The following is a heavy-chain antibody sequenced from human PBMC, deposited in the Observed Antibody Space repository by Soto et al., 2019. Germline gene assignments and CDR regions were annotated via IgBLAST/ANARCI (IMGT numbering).Heavy chain of an antibody. Sequence: QITVKESGPTLVKPTQTLTLTCTLSGFSLSTTTVGVGWIRQPPGKALEWLALIYWDDDRRYIPSLKNRLTTTXAXSXXQVVLTMTNMDPVDTATYYCAQITPFDFTGYYFDYWGPGILVTVSS. J-gene: IGHJ4*02. CDR2: IYWDDDR. V-gene: IGHV2-5*02. D-gene: IGHD3-9*01. CDR3: AQITPFDFTGYYFDY. CDR1: GFSLSTTTVG.